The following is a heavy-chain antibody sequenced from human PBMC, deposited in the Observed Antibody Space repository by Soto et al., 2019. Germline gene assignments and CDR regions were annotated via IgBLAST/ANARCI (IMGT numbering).Heavy chain of an antibody. Sequence: EVQLVESGGGLVQPGGSLRLSCAASGFTFSSYSMNWVRQAPGKGLEWVSYISSSSSTIYYADSVKGRFTISRDNAKNSLYLQMNSLRDEDTAVYYCARAGQPYYDFWSGYLNDNTNDAFDIWGQGTMVTVSS. J-gene: IGHJ3*02. CDR1: GFTFSSYS. V-gene: IGHV3-48*02. D-gene: IGHD3-3*01. CDR3: ARAGQPYYDFWSGYLNDNTNDAFDI. CDR2: ISSSSSTI.